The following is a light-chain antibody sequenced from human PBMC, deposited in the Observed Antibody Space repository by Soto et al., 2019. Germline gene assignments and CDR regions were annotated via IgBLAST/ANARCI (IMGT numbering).Light chain of an antibody. Sequence: QSALTQPRSVSGSPGQSVTIYCTATSSDVGGYDYVSWYQQHPGKAPKFMIYDVSKRPSGVPDRFSGSKSGNTASLTISGLQAEDEADYYCCSYAGRYTWVFGTGTKLTVL. CDR2: DVS. CDR3: CSYAGRYTWV. CDR1: SSDVGGYDY. J-gene: IGLJ1*01. V-gene: IGLV2-11*01.